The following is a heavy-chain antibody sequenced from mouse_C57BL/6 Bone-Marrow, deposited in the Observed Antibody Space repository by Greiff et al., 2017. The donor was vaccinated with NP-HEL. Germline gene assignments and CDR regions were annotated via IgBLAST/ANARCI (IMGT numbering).Heavy chain of an antibody. V-gene: IGHV7-3*01. CDR2: IRNKANGYTT. CDR3: ARSIYYYYADDAFYDMDY. D-gene: IGHD2-4*01. J-gene: IGHJ4*01. CDR1: GFTFTDYY. Sequence: EVQRVESGGGLVQPGGSLSLSCAASGFTFTDYYMSWVRQPPGKALEWLGFIRNKANGYTTEYSASVKGRFTISRDNSQSILYLQMNARRAEDSATYYCARSIYYYYADDAFYDMDYWGQGTSVTVSS.